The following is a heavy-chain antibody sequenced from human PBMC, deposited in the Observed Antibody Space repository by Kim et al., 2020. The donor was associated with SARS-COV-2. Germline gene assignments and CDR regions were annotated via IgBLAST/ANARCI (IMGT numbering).Heavy chain of an antibody. CDR2: ISYDGSNK. J-gene: IGHJ4*02. CDR1: GFTFSSYG. V-gene: IGHV3-30*18. D-gene: IGHD3-10*01. Sequence: GGSLRLSCAASGFTFSSYGMHWVRQAPGKGLEWVAVISYDGSNKYYADSVKGRFTISRDNSKNTLYLQMNSLRAEDTAVYYCAKTMVRGVTPYYFDYWGQGTLVTVSS. CDR3: AKTMVRGVTPYYFDY.